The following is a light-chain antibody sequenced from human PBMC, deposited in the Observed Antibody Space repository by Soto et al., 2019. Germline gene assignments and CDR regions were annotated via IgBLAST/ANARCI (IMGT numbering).Light chain of an antibody. V-gene: IGKV1-27*01. J-gene: IGKJ1*01. CDR2: AAS. CDR1: QGISNY. Sequence: DIQMTKSPSSLSASVGDRVTITCRASQGISNYLAWYQQKPGKVPKLLIFAASTLQSGVPSRFSGSGSGTDFTLSISSLQPEDVATYYCQRYNSAPWTFGQGTKVEIK. CDR3: QRYNSAPWT.